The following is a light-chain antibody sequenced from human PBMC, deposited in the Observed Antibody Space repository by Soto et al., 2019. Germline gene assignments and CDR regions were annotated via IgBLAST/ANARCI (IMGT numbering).Light chain of an antibody. Sequence: QSVLTQPPSASGTPGQRVTISCSGSSSNIGSKTVNWYQQLPGKAPKLLIYSNNQRPSGVPDRFSGSRSGTSASLAISGLQSEDAADYHCAAWDDSLKGYVFGTGTKLTVL. CDR2: SNN. V-gene: IGLV1-44*01. CDR3: AAWDDSLKGYV. J-gene: IGLJ1*01. CDR1: SSNIGSKT.